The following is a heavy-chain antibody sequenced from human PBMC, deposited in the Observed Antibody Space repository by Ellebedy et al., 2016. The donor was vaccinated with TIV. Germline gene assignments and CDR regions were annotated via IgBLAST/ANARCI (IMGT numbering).Heavy chain of an antibody. V-gene: IGHV3-30-3*01. CDR2: KPYDGSNE. CDR1: GFTFSSYA. CDR3: ARGIRTVYALDF. D-gene: IGHD2-8*01. J-gene: IGHJ4*02. Sequence: PGGSLRLSCAASGFTFSSYAMHWVRQAPGKGLEWVAIKPYDGSNEHYADSVKGRFTISRDNSKNTLYLQMNSLRGDDTAVYYCARGIRTVYALDFWGQGTLVTVSS.